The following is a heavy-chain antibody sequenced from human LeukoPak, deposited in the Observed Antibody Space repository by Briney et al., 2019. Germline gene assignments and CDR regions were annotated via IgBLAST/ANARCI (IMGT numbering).Heavy chain of an antibody. J-gene: IGHJ3*02. Sequence: SETLSLTCTVSGGSISSYYWSWIRQPPGKGLEWIGYIYYSGSTYYNPSLKSRVTISVDTSKNQFSLKLSSVTAADTAVYYCASWDRRYCTNGVCYTGAFDIGGQGTMVTVSS. D-gene: IGHD2-8*01. V-gene: IGHV4-59*06. CDR3: ASWDRRYCTNGVCYTGAFDI. CDR2: IYYSGST. CDR1: GGSISSYY.